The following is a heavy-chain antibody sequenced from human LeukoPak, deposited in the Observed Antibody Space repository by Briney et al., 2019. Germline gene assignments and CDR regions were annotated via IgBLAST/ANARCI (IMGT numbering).Heavy chain of an antibody. V-gene: IGHV3-48*04. Sequence: GGSLRLSCAASGFILRSYSMNWVRQAPGKGLEWVAYISSSSSTIYYADSVKGRFTISRDNAKNSLYLQMNSLRAEDTAVYYCARDYYSGYDGRGHQSDYWGQGALVTVS. J-gene: IGHJ4*02. CDR2: ISSSSSTI. D-gene: IGHD5-12*01. CDR1: GFILRSYS. CDR3: ARDYYSGYDGRGHQSDY.